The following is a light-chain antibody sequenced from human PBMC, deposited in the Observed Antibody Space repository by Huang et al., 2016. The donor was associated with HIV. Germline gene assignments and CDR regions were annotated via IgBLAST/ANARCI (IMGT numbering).Light chain of an antibody. V-gene: IGKV1-9*01. Sequence: IQLTQSPSSLSASVGDRVTITCRASQGPISYLAWYQQKPGTAPKLLIYATSTLQSGVPSRFSGFGAGTDFTLTISSLQPEESATYYCQQLNSFPPTFGGGTKVEIK. CDR2: ATS. CDR1: QGPISY. CDR3: QQLNSFPPT. J-gene: IGKJ4*01.